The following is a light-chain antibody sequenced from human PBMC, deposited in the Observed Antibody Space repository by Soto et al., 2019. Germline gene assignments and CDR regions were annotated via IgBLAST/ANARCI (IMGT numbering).Light chain of an antibody. CDR3: LQYYAIPYT. CDR2: WAS. J-gene: IGKJ2*01. V-gene: IGKV4-1*01. Sequence: DFVMTQSPDSLAVSLGERATINCKSSRSVLSNSNNKNYLAWYQQKPGQPPKLLIYWASTREARVPDRLSGTGSGTDFTLAISSLQAGDVAVYYCLQYYAIPYTFGQGTKLEI. CDR1: RSVLSNSNNKNY.